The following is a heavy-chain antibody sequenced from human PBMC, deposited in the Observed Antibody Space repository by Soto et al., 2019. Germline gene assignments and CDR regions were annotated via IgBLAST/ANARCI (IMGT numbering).Heavy chain of an antibody. V-gene: IGHV4-59*01. Sequence: QVQLQESGPGLVKPSETLSLTCTVSGGSISSYYWSWIRQPPGKGLEWIGYIYYSGSTNYNPSLTSRVTISVATSQSQFSLKLSAVPAAVTAVYYCARDSLYASGGFHGFDYWGQGTLVTVSS. D-gene: IGHD3-22*01. CDR3: ARDSLYASGGFHGFDY. CDR2: IYYSGST. J-gene: IGHJ4*02. CDR1: GGSISSYY.